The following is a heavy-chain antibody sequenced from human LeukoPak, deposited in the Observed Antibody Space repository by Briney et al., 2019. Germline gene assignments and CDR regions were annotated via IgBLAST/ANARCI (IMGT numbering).Heavy chain of an antibody. V-gene: IGHV1-69*04. Sequence: SVKVSCKASGGTFSSYAISWVRQAPGQGLEWMGRIIPILGIANYAQKFQGRVTITADKSTSTAYMELSSLRSEDTAVYYCARGQWLVPSGNWFGPWGQGTLVTVSS. CDR1: GGTFSSYA. CDR3: ARGQWLVPSGNWFGP. D-gene: IGHD6-19*01. J-gene: IGHJ5*02. CDR2: IIPILGIA.